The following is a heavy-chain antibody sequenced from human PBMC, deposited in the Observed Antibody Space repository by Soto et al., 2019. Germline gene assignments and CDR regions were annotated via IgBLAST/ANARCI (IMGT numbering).Heavy chain of an antibody. CDR1: GFTFSSYG. V-gene: IGHV3-30*18. D-gene: IGHD3-22*01. J-gene: IGHJ4*02. CDR3: AKDKHYYDSSGYYPASYFDY. CDR2: ISYDGSNK. Sequence: PRLSCAASGFTFSSYGMHWVRQAPGKGLEWVAVISYDGSNKYYADSVKGRFTISRDNSKNTLYLQMNSLRAEDTAVYYCAKDKHYYDSSGYYPASYFDYWGQGTLVTVSS.